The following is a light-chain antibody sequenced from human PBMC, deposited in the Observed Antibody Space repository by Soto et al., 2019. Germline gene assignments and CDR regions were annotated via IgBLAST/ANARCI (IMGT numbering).Light chain of an antibody. CDR3: ETGDDSLTGVV. V-gene: IGLV1-44*01. CDR2: SRN. Sequence: QSVLTQPPSASGTPGQRVTISCSGSSSNIGSNIVNWYQQLPGTAPKLLIYSRNQRPSGVPDRFSASKSGTSASLAISGLQSEDEADYYCETGDDSLTGVVFGGGTKVTVL. J-gene: IGLJ3*02. CDR1: SSNIGSNI.